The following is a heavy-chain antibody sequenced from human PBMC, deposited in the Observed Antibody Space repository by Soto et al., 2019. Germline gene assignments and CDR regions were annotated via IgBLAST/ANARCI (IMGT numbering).Heavy chain of an antibody. CDR2: IHHTGGT. Sequence: TLSLTCAFSGYSITSVYYWCWIRQPPGPGLEWMGTIHHTGGTYYNPSLKSRVSMSIDTSKNQFSLRLSSVTAADTAVHYCARVGPEGNSVSCIRGSWFDHWGQGTLVSV. V-gene: IGHV4-38-2*01. D-gene: IGHD3-16*01. J-gene: IGHJ5*02. CDR1: GYSITSVYY. CDR3: ARVGPEGNSVSCIRGSWFDH.